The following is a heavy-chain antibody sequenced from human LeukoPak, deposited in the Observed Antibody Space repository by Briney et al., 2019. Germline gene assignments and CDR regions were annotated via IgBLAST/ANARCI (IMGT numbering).Heavy chain of an antibody. V-gene: IGHV4-61*02. CDR2: LYTNDNT. J-gene: IGHJ6*03. CDR3: ARGVVTDDYYMDV. Sequence: SETLSLTCSVSGGSITSGRYYWTWIRQPAGKGLEWIGRLYTNDNTNYDPSLESRVSISVDKSKSQFYLQLTPVTAADTAVYFCARGVVTDDYYMDVWGKGITVIVSS. D-gene: IGHD2-21*02. CDR1: GGSITSGRYY.